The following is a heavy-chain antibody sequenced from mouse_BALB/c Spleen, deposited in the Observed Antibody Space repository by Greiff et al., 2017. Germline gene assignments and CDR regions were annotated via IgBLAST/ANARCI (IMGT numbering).Heavy chain of an antibody. J-gene: IGHJ3*01. D-gene: IGHD2-4*01. Sequence: VHVKQSGPELVKPGASVKMSCKASGYTFTSYVMHWVKQKPGQGLEWIGYINPYNDGTKYNEKFKGKATLTSDKSSSTAYMELSSLTSEDSAVYYCARSGYDYAWFAYWGQGTLVTVSA. CDR3: ARSGYDYAWFAY. V-gene: IGHV1-14*01. CDR1: GYTFTSYV. CDR2: INPYNDGT.